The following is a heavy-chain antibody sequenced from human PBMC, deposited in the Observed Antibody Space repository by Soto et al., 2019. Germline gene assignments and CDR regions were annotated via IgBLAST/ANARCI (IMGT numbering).Heavy chain of an antibody. CDR3: ARDQGVSYFDS. J-gene: IGHJ4*02. D-gene: IGHD2-8*01. V-gene: IGHV4-31*03. CDR1: GGSINSGAYY. Sequence: QVQLQESGPGLVKPSPTLSLTRTVSGGSINSGAYYWNWIRQHPGKGLEWIGYIHFSGSTYYNPSLKSRVAISTDTSNNQFSLRLSSVTAADTAVYYCARDQGVSYFDSWGQGALVTVSS. CDR2: IHFSGST.